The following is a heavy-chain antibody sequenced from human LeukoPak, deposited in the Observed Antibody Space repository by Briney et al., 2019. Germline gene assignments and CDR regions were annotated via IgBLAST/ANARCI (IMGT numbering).Heavy chain of an antibody. CDR3: TRDLASQPDY. CDR1: GFIFSSYS. V-gene: IGHV3-21*01. D-gene: IGHD1-1*01. Sequence: GGSLRLSCAASGFIFSSYSMNWVRQAPGKGLEWVSSISSNSFHIFYADSVKGRFTISRDNAKNSLYLQMDSLRAEDTAVYYCTRDLASQPDYWGQGGLVTVSS. CDR2: ISSNSFHI. J-gene: IGHJ4*02.